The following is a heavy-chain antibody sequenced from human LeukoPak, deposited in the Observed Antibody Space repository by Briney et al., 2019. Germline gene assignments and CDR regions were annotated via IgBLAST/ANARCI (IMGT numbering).Heavy chain of an antibody. CDR3: AKDSDPHYYDSSGTFDY. J-gene: IGHJ4*02. CDR2: IRYDGSNK. Sequence: GGSLRLSCAASGFTFSSYGVHWVRQAQGKGLEWVAFIRYDGSNKYYADSVKGRFTISRDNSKNTLYLQMNSLRAEDTAVYYCAKDSDPHYYDSSGTFDYWGQGTLVTVSS. CDR1: GFTFSSYG. V-gene: IGHV3-30*02. D-gene: IGHD3-22*01.